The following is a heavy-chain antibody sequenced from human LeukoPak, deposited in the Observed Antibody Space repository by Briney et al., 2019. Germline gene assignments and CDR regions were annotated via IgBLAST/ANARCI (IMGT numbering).Heavy chain of an antibody. Sequence: PGGSLRLSCAASGFTFSSYSMTWVRQAPGKGLEWVSSISSSSSCIFHADSVKGRFTISRDDAKNSLFLQMNSLRAEDTAVYYCARDPQPANYYGSGGFDYWGQGTLVTVSS. J-gene: IGHJ4*02. CDR3: ARDPQPANYYGSGGFDY. CDR2: ISSSSSCI. CDR1: GFTFSSYS. V-gene: IGHV3-21*01. D-gene: IGHD3-10*01.